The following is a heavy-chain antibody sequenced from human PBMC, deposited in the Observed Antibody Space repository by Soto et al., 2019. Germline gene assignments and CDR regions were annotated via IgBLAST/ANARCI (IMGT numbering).Heavy chain of an antibody. CDR3: ARGRTSSPTPGDY. V-gene: IGHV4-31*03. CDR2: IDYRGST. J-gene: IGHJ4*02. D-gene: IGHD2-2*01. CDR1: GGSISSGGYY. Sequence: QVQLQESGPGLVKPSQTLSLTCTVSGGSISSGGYYWSWIRQHPGKGLEWIGYIDYRGSTYYNPSLMSRVTISVDTSKNQFSLKLSSVTASDTAVYYCARGRTSSPTPGDYWGQGTLVTVSS.